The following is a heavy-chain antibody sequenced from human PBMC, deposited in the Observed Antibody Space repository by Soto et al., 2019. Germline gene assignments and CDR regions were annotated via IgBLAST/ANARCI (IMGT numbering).Heavy chain of an antibody. CDR1: GFTFSSYG. CDR2: ISYDGSNK. Sequence: PGGSLRLSCAASGFTFSSYGMHWVRQAPGKGLEWVAVISYDGSNKYYADSVKGRFTISRDNSKNTLYLQMNSLRAEDTAVYYCAKDLGCSSTSCYGPRYYGMDVWGQGTTVTVSS. V-gene: IGHV3-30*18. J-gene: IGHJ6*02. D-gene: IGHD2-2*01. CDR3: AKDLGCSSTSCYGPRYYGMDV.